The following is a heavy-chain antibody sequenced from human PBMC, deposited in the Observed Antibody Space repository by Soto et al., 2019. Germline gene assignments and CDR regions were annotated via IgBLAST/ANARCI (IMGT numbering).Heavy chain of an antibody. CDR3: ARASYSYWSLDD. D-gene: IGHD5-18*01. CDR1: GGSISSYY. CDR2: IYYSGST. J-gene: IGHJ4*02. V-gene: IGHV4-59*01. Sequence: PSETLSLTCTVSGGSISSYYWSWIRQPPGKGLEWIGYIYYSGSTNYNPSLKSRVTISVDTSKNQFSLKLSSVTAADTAVYYCARASYSYWSLDDWGQGTLVTVS.